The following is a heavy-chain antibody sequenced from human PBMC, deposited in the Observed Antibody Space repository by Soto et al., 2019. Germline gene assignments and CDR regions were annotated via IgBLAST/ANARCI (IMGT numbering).Heavy chain of an antibody. CDR1: RFTLSTYA. V-gene: IGHV3-30-3*01. CDR3: GREQNSGYYRTADY. D-gene: IGHD3-22*01. Sequence: QVQVVESGGGVVQPGRSLRLSCAAVRFTLSTYAIQWVRQAPGKGLEWLAVISYDGSRTHYAGSMEGRFTISRDTSKNTLYLQMNGLRPEDTAVYFCGREQNSGYYRTADYWGQGTLVTVSP. CDR2: ISYDGSRT. J-gene: IGHJ4*02.